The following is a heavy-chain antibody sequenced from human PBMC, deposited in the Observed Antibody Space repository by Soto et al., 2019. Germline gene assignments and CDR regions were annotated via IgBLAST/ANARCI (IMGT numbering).Heavy chain of an antibody. V-gene: IGHV1-69*06. CDR2: IIPIFGTA. D-gene: IGHD6-6*01. CDR3: ARDLGLYSSSSVSGSKYGMDV. Sequence: ASVKVSCKASGDTFSRYAISWVRQAPGQGLEWMGGIIPIFGTANYAQKFQGRVTITADKSTSTAYMELSSLRSEDTAVYYCARDLGLYSSSSVSGSKYGMDVWGQGTTVTVSS. J-gene: IGHJ6*02. CDR1: GDTFSRYA.